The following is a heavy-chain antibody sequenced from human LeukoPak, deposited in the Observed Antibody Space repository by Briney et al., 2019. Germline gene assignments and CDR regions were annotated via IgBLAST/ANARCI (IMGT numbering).Heavy chain of an antibody. CDR3: ARVTFTMVRGVIHYYYMDV. D-gene: IGHD3-10*01. J-gene: IGHJ6*03. Sequence: GASVKVSCKASGYTFTSYYMHWVRQAPGQGLEWMGIINPSGGSTSYAQKFQGRVTITRNTSISTAYMELSSLRSEDTAVYYCARVTFTMVRGVIHYYYMDVWGKGTTVTVSS. CDR2: INPSGGST. CDR1: GYTFTSYY. V-gene: IGHV1-46*01.